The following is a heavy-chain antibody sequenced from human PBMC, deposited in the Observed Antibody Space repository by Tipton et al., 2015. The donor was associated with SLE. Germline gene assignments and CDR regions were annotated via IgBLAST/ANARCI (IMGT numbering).Heavy chain of an antibody. CDR1: GFTFSSYW. Sequence: QLVQSGGGVVQPGRSLRLSCAASGFTFSSYWMSWVRQAPGKGLEWVANIKQDGSEKYYVDSVKGRFTISRDNAKNSLYLQMNSLRAEDTAVYYCARGGGGLLLVRDAFDIWGQGTMVTVSS. J-gene: IGHJ3*02. V-gene: IGHV3-7*01. CDR2: IKQDGSEK. CDR3: ARGGGGLLLVRDAFDI. D-gene: IGHD6-13*01.